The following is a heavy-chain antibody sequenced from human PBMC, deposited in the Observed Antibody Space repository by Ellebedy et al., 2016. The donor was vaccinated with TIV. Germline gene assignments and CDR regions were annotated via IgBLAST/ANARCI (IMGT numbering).Heavy chain of an antibody. CDR1: GFTFSSYA. CDR2: IGIGGANT. J-gene: IGHJ4*02. Sequence: PGGSLRLSCKASGFTFSSYAMNRVRQAPGKGLEWVSGIGIGGANTYYADSVKGRFTVSRDDSRNTVFLQMNSLRADDTAVYYCASPAVGHTTGCCRYYFDYWGLGTLVTVSS. V-gene: IGHV3-23*01. CDR3: ASPAVGHTTGCCRYYFDY. D-gene: IGHD2-15*01.